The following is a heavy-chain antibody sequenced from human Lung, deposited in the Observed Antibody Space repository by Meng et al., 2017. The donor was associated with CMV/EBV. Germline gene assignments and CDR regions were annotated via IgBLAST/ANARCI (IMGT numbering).Heavy chain of an antibody. Sequence: SETXSLXXAVYGGSFSGYYWSWIRQPPGKGLEWIGEINHSGSTNYNPSLKSRVTISVDTSKNQFSLKLSSVTAADTAVYYCARGEVARGYCTNGVCYSPKGYYYYGMDVWGQGXTVTVSS. CDR2: INHSGST. J-gene: IGHJ6*02. V-gene: IGHV4-34*01. CDR1: GGSFSGYY. CDR3: ARGEVARGYCTNGVCYSPKGYYYYGMDV. D-gene: IGHD2-8*01.